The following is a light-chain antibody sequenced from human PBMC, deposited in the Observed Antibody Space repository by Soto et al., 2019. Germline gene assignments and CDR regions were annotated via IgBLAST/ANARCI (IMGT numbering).Light chain of an antibody. CDR2: DAS. V-gene: IGKV1-39*01. Sequence: DIQMTQSPSSPSASVGDRVTITCRASQSISSYLNWYQQKPGKAPKLLIYDASSLQSGVPSRFSGSGAGTDFTLTISSLQPEDFATYYCQQSYSTPNTFGQGTKLEIK. CDR3: QQSYSTPNT. J-gene: IGKJ2*01. CDR1: QSISSY.